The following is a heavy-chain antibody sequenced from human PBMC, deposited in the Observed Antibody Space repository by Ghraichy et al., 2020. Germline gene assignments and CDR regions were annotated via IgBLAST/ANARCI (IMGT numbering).Heavy chain of an antibody. CDR2: ITSKGGST. CDR1: GFTFSSYA. Sequence: GGSLRLSCSASGFTFSSYAMHWVRQAPGKGLQYVSAITSKGGSTYYADSVKGRFTISRDNSKNTLYLQMSSLRAEDTAVYYCVKGGWDYYDSSGYYYHLQFDYCGQGTLVTASA. D-gene: IGHD3-22*01. J-gene: IGHJ4*02. V-gene: IGHV3-64D*06. CDR3: VKGGWDYYDSSGYYYHLQFDY.